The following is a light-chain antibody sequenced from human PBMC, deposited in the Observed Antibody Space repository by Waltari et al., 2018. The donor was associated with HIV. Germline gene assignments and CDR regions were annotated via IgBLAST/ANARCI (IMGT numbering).Light chain of an antibody. Sequence: EIVLTQSPGTLSLSPGEGGTLSCRASQSIDRGSLAWYQQRPGQAPMLLISGASNRATGIPDRFSGSGSGTSFTLTISRLEPEDFAVYFCQQYGTSPRTFGQGTRVEIK. CDR1: QSIDRGS. V-gene: IGKV3-20*01. CDR2: GAS. J-gene: IGKJ1*01. CDR3: QQYGTSPRT.